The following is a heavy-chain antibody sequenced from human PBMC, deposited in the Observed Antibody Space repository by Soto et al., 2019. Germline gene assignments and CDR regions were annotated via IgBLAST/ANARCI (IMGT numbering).Heavy chain of an antibody. J-gene: IGHJ2*01. CDR3: XXXXXXXXXXXXXYFDL. CDR2: IIPILGIA. V-gene: IGHV1-69*02. Sequence: QVQLVQSGAEVKKPGSSVKVSCKASGGTFSSYTISWVRQAPGQGLEWMGRIIPILGIANYAQKFQGRVTXXXXXXXXXXXXXXXXXXXXXXXXXXXXXXXXXXXXXXXXYFDLWGRGTLVTVSS. CDR1: GGTFSSYT.